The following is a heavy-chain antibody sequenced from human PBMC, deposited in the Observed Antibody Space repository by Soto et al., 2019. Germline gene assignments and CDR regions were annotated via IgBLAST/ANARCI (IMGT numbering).Heavy chain of an antibody. CDR3: ARDTDYGNPDY. D-gene: IGHD4-17*01. V-gene: IGHV3-7*01. CDR1: GFTFSRYW. J-gene: IGHJ4*02. Sequence: PGGSLRLSCAASGFTFSRYWISWVRQAPWKGLEWVGNIRQDGSEVFFVDSVKGRFTISRDNAKSTLFLQMDSLRAEDTAVYYCARDTDYGNPDYWGQGTLVTVYS. CDR2: IRQDGSEV.